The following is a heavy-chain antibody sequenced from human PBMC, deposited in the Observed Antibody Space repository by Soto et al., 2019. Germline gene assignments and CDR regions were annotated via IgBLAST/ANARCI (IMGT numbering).Heavy chain of an antibody. CDR3: ARAPHYYYGMDV. CDR1: GFTSSSYA. Sequence: GGSLRLSCAASGFTSSSYAMHWVRQAPGKGLEWVAVISYDGSNKYYADSVKGRFTISRDNSKNTLYLQMNSLRAEDTAVYYCARAPHYYYGMDVWGQGTTVTVSS. J-gene: IGHJ6*02. V-gene: IGHV3-30-3*01. CDR2: ISYDGSNK.